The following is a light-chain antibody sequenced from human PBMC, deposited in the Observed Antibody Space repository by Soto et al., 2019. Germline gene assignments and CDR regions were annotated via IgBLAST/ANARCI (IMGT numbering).Light chain of an antibody. Sequence: DIQMTQFPSTLSASVGDRVTITCRASQSITSYLNWYQQKPGKAPKLLIYKASTLKSGVPSRFSGSGSGTEFTLTISSLQPDDFATYYCQQYNSYSPTFGQGAKVDI. CDR2: KAS. CDR3: QQYNSYSPT. V-gene: IGKV1-5*03. J-gene: IGKJ1*01. CDR1: QSITSY.